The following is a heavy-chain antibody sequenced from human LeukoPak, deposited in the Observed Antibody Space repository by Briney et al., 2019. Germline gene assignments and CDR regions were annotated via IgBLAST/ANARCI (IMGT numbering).Heavy chain of an antibody. J-gene: IGHJ4*02. V-gene: IGHV3-48*03. CDR1: GFTFSTYE. CDR3: ARDPVGATTPDC. CDR2: ISTGGTTI. D-gene: IGHD1-26*01. Sequence: PGGSLGLSCAASGFTFSTYEMNWVRQAPGKGLEWLSYISTGGTTIHYADSVKGRFTISRDNAKNSLYLQMNSLRAEDTAVYYCARDPVGATTPDCWGQGALVTVSS.